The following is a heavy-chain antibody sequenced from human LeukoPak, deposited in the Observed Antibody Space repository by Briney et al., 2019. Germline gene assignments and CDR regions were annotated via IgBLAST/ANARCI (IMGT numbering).Heavy chain of an antibody. CDR1: GFTFISYA. D-gene: IGHD6-19*01. J-gene: IGHJ3*02. CDR2: ISGSGGST. V-gene: IGHV3-23*01. CDR3: AKGEYSSGWYGTGAFDI. Sequence: PGGSLRLSCAASGFTFISYATSWVRQAPGKGLEWVSAISGSGGSTYYADSVKGRFTISRDNSKNTLYLQMNSLRAEDTAVYYCAKGEYSSGWYGTGAFDIWGQGTMVTVSS.